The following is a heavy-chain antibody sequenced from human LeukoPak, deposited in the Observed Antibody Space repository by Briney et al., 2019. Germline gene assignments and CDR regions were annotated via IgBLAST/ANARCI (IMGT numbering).Heavy chain of an antibody. J-gene: IGHJ4*02. CDR3: AKVVPRYCSGGSCYPDY. V-gene: IGHV3-23*01. CDR1: GFTFSDSA. CDR2: ISGSGGST. Sequence: GGSLRLSCAASGFTFSDSAMTWVRQAPGKGLEWVSAISGSGGSTYYADSVKGRFTISRDNSKNTLYLQMNSLRAEDTAVYYCAKVVPRYCSGGSCYPDYWGQGTLVTVSS. D-gene: IGHD2-15*01.